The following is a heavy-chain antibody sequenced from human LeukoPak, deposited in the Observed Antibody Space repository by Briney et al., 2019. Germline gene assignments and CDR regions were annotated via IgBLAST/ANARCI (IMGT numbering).Heavy chain of an antibody. V-gene: IGHV3-9*01. J-gene: IGHJ3*02. CDR3: ATPYCGGGSCYSGDAFDI. D-gene: IGHD2-15*01. CDR2: ISWNSGSI. CDR1: GFTFDDYA. Sequence: GGSPRLSCAASGFTFDDYAMHWVRQAPGKGLEWVSGISWNSGSIGYADSVKGRFTISRDNVKNSLYLQMNSLRAEDTALYYCATPYCGGGSCYSGDAFDIWGQGTMVTVSS.